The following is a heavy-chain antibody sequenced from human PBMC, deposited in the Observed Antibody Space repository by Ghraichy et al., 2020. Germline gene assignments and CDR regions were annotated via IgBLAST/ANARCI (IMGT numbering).Heavy chain of an antibody. D-gene: IGHD2-2*01. Sequence: GGSLRLSCAASGFTFSRYSMNWVRQAPGKGLEWFSTISISSTSIYYADSVKGRFTISRDNAKNSLYLQMNSLRADDTAVYYCARDLSLAMPGGFDYWGQGTLVTVSS. J-gene: IGHJ4*02. CDR1: GFTFSRYS. V-gene: IGHV3-21*01. CDR2: ISISSTSI. CDR3: ARDLSLAMPGGFDY.